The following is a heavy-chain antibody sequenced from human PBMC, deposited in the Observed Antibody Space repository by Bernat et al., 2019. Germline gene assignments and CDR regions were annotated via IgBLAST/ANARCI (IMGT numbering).Heavy chain of an antibody. CDR1: GFTFSSYS. CDR2: ISSSSSYI. J-gene: IGHJ4*02. D-gene: IGHD3-9*01. V-gene: IGHV3-21*01. Sequence: EVQLVESGGGLVKPGGSLRLSCAASGFTFSSYSMNWVRQAPGKGLEWVSSISSSSSYIYYAESVKGRFTISRDNAKNSLYLQMNSLRAEDTAVYYCARDRAYFDWLADYWGQGTLVTVSS. CDR3: ARDRAYFDWLADY.